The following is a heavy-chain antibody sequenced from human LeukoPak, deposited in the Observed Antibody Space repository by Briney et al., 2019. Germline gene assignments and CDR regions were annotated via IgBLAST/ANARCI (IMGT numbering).Heavy chain of an antibody. J-gene: IGHJ3*02. D-gene: IGHD6-6*01. CDR2: IYPGDSDT. CDR3: ARRQSSSSGAFDI. CDR1: GYTFTSYW. V-gene: IGHV5-51*01. Sequence: GESLKISCKGSGYTFTSYWIGWVRQMPGKGLEWMGVIYPGDSDTRYSPSFQGQVTISTDNSISTAYLQWSSLKASDTAMYYCARRQSSSSGAFDIWGQGTMVTVSS.